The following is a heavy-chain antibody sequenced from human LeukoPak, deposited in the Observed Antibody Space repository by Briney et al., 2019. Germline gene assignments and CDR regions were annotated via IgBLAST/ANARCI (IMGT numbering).Heavy chain of an antibody. J-gene: IGHJ3*02. Sequence: GRSLRLSCAASGFTFSGSAMSWVRQAPGKGLEWVSAISGNGAATFYADSVRGRFTISRDNSKNTLYLQMNSLRAEDTAVYYCAKVYLHSSSAFDIWGQGTMVTVSS. D-gene: IGHD6-6*01. V-gene: IGHV3-23*01. CDR2: ISGNGAAT. CDR3: AKVYLHSSSAFDI. CDR1: GFTFSGSA.